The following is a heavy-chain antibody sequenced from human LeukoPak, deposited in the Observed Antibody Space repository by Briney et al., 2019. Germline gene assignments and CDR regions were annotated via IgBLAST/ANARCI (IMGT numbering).Heavy chain of an antibody. Sequence: GGSLRLSCAAYGCTFSSYAMSWVRQAPGKGLEWISAISGSGGSTYYADSVKGRFTISRDNSKNTVYLQMNSLRAEDTAVYYCAKRTAIAAAGDYWGQGTLVTVSS. CDR2: ISGSGGST. J-gene: IGHJ4*02. CDR3: AKRTAIAAAGDY. CDR1: GCTFSSYA. D-gene: IGHD6-13*01. V-gene: IGHV3-23*01.